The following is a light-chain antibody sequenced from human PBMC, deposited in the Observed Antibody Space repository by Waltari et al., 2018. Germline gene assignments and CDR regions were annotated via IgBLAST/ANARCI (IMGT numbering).Light chain of an antibody. CDR1: RSVGSN. Sequence: EVVMTQSPATLSVSPGERATLSCRASRSVGSNLAWYQQKPGQAPRLLIYGASTRATGIPARFSGSGSGTEFTLTISSLQSEDFAVYYCQQYNNWPPWTFGQGTKVEIK. CDR3: QQYNNWPPWT. V-gene: IGKV3-15*01. CDR2: GAS. J-gene: IGKJ1*01.